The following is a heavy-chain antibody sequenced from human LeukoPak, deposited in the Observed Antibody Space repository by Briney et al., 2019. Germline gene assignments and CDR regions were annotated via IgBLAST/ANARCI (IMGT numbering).Heavy chain of an antibody. CDR2: ISTSSSYI. D-gene: IGHD5-24*01. V-gene: IGHV3-21*04. Sequence: PGGSLRLSCAASGFTFNRYNMNWVRRAPGKGLEWVSSISTSSSYIYYADSVRGRFTISRDNAKNSLYLQMNSLRADDTAVYYCAKSGYNRFDYWGQGTLVTVSS. CDR1: GFTFNRYN. J-gene: IGHJ4*02. CDR3: AKSGYNRFDY.